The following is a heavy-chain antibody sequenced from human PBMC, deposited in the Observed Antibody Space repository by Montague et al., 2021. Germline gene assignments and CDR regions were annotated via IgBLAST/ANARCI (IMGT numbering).Heavy chain of an antibody. J-gene: IGHJ4*02. V-gene: IGHV4-59*12. CDR2: LYDSGDT. CDR1: SGSISSFS. D-gene: IGHD3-10*01. Sequence: SETLSLTCIVSSGSISSFSWAWIRQAPGKALEWIGHLYDSGDTYYNPSLKSRVTISVDTSKNQFSLKLSSVTAADTAVYYCARAEDYYGSGSYLGFDYWGQGTLVTVSS. CDR3: ARAEDYYGSGSYLGFDY.